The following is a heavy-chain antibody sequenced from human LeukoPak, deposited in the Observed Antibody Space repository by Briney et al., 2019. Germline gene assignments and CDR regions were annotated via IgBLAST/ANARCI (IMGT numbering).Heavy chain of an antibody. CDR1: GFTFSSYA. CDR2: ISGSGGST. J-gene: IGHJ4*02. V-gene: IGHV3-23*01. CDR3: AKVPNRSPTYYFDY. D-gene: IGHD1-14*01. Sequence: GGSLRLSCAASGFTFSSYAMSWVRQAPGKELEWVSAISGSGGSTYYADSVKGRFTISRDNSKNTLYLQMNSLRAEDTAVYYCAKVPNRSPTYYFDYWGQGTLVTVSS.